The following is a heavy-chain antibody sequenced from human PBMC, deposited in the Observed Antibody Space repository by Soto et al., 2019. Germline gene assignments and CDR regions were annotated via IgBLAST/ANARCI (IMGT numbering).Heavy chain of an antibody. D-gene: IGHD3-22*01. CDR1: GFPFSAYG. Sequence: GGSLRLSCAASGFPFSAYGMHWVRQAPGKGLQWVAVIWFDGGNEYYADSVRGRFTISRDNSKNTLYLQMNSLTDEDTAVYYCARDSGGSGYEFDYWGQGTLVTVSA. CDR3: ARDSGGSGYEFDY. V-gene: IGHV3-33*01. J-gene: IGHJ4*02. CDR2: IWFDGGNE.